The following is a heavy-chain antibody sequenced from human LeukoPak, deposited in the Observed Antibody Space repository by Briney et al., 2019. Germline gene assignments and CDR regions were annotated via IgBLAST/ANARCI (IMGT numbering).Heavy chain of an antibody. V-gene: IGHV3-23*01. CDR2: IYPNGNT. CDR3: VKDRQPDSAWTFDY. Sequence: PGGSLRLSCAASGSALSEYTTNWVRQAPEKGLEWVSAIYPNGNTFYADSVRGRFTISRDTSKSTLYLEMSSLRVEDTAIYYCVKDRQPDSAWTFDYWGQGTLVSVSS. CDR1: GSALSEYT. J-gene: IGHJ4*02. D-gene: IGHD6-19*01.